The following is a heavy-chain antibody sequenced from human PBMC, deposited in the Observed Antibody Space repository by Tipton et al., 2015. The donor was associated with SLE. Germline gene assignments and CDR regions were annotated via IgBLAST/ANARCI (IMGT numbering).Heavy chain of an antibody. J-gene: IGHJ6*02. CDR2: IWYDGSNK. CDR3: AKPHAEWGYSNYETLYYYGMDV. Sequence: SLRLSCAASGFTFSSYGMHWVRQAPGKGLEWVAVIWYDGSNKYYADSVKGRFTISRDNSKNTLYLQMNSLRAEDTAVYYCAKPHAEWGYSNYETLYYYGMDVWGQGTTVTVSS. CDR1: GFTFSSYG. V-gene: IGHV3-30*18. D-gene: IGHD4-11*01.